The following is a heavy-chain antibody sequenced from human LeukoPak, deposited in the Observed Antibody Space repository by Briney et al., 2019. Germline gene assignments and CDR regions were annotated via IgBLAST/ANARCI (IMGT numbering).Heavy chain of an antibody. D-gene: IGHD3-16*02. J-gene: IGHJ4*02. Sequence: GGSLRLSCAASGFTFSSYAMSWVRQAPGKGMEWGSVISGSGASTFYADSVKGRFSISRDNSKNTLYLQMNSLRAEDTAVYYCAKDPSGASIVRYFDYWGQGTLVIVSS. CDR3: AKDPSGASIVRYFDY. CDR2: ISGSGAST. V-gene: IGHV3-23*01. CDR1: GFTFSSYA.